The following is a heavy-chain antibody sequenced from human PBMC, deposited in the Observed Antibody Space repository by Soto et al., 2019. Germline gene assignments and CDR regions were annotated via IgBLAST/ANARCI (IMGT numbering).Heavy chain of an antibody. CDR3: ARGYCSGGSCYYGMDV. J-gene: IGHJ6*02. CDR1: GFTFSSYD. D-gene: IGHD2-15*01. V-gene: IGHV3-13*01. Sequence: GGSLRLSCAASGFTFSSYDMHWVRQATGKGLEWVSAIGTAGDTCYPGSVKGRFTISRENAKNSLYLQMNSLRAGDTAVYYCARGYCSGGSCYYGMDVWGQGTTVTVSS. CDR2: IGTAGDT.